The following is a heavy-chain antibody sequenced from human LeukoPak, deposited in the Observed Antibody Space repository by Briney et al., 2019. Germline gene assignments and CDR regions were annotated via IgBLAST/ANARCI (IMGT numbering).Heavy chain of an antibody. V-gene: IGHV4-39*01. CDR1: GGSISSSSYY. CDR2: IYYSGST. Sequence: SETLSLTCTVSGGSISSSSYYWGWIRQPPGKGLEWIGSIYYSGSTYYNPSLKSRVTISVDTSKNQFSLKLSSVTAAATAVYYCAGYSSSRYDYWGQGTLVTVSS. CDR3: AGYSSSRYDY. J-gene: IGHJ4*02. D-gene: IGHD6-13*01.